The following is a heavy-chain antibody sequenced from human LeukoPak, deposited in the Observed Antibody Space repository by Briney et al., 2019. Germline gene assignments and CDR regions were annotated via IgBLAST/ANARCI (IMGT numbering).Heavy chain of an antibody. CDR3: ARRDGNL. V-gene: IGHV3-11*01. CDR1: GFTYSDNY. Sequence: GGSLRLSCAACGFTYSDNYMTWIRQAPGKGLEWVAYISEGGGTIYYADSVKGRFAVSRDNAKNSMWLQMNSLRVEDTAVYYCARRDGNLWGRGTLVTVSS. D-gene: IGHD5-24*01. J-gene: IGHJ2*01. CDR2: ISEGGGTI.